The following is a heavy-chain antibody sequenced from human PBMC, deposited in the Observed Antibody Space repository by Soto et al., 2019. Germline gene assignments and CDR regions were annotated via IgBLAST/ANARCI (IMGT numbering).Heavy chain of an antibody. V-gene: IGHV1-18*04. Sequence: QLVQSGAEVKKPGASVKVSCKASGYTFTSYGVTWVRQAPGQGLEWMGWISVYNGNTNYAQKLQGRVTMTTDTSTNTAYMELRSLRSDDTAVYYCARAGHDYDFWSGYYGMDVWGQGTTVTVSS. J-gene: IGHJ6*02. CDR1: GYTFTSYG. CDR3: ARAGHDYDFWSGYYGMDV. D-gene: IGHD3-3*01. CDR2: ISVYNGNT.